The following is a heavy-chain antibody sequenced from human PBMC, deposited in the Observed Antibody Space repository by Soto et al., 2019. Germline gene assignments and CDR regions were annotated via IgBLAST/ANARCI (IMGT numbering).Heavy chain of an antibody. V-gene: IGHV4-34*01. CDR2: INHSGST. D-gene: IGHD3-3*01. CDR1: GGSFSGYY. CDR3: ARARNYDFWSGYYTGFNWFDP. Sequence: SETLSLTCAVYGGSFSGYYWSWIRQPPGKGLEWIGEINHSGSTNYNPSLKSRVTISVDTSKNQFSLKLSSVTAVDTVVYYCARARNYDFWSGYYTGFNWFDPWGQGTLVTVSS. J-gene: IGHJ5*02.